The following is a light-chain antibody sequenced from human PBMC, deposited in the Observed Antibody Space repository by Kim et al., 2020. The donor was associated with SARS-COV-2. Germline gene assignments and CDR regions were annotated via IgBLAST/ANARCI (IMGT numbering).Light chain of an antibody. CDR3: AAWDDSLSGWV. Sequence: GQRVTISCSGIRYNIGTNFVFWYQHLPGSAPKLLIYNNSQRPSGVPDRFSGSKSGTSASLAISGLRSEDEGHYYCAAWDDSLSGWVFGGGTKVTVL. J-gene: IGLJ3*02. CDR1: RYNIGTNF. CDR2: NNS. V-gene: IGLV1-47*02.